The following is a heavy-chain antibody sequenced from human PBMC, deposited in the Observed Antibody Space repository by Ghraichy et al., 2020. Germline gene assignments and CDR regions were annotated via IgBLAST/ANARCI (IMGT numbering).Heavy chain of an antibody. V-gene: IGHV4-61*09. CDR1: GDSISSGHYY. Sequence: SETLSLTCTVSGDSISSGHYYWNWIRQPAGKGLEWIGRIYTSGNTGFTGSTTYNPSLNSRVTISGDTSKNQFSLEVTSVTAADTAVYYCVRASSSWVFDFWGQGTLVTVS. CDR2: IYTSGNTGFTGST. D-gene: IGHD6-13*01. CDR3: VRASSSWVFDF. J-gene: IGHJ4*02.